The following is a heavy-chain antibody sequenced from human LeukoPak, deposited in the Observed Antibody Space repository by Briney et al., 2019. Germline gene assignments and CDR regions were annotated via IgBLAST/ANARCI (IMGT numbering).Heavy chain of an antibody. CDR3: ARDPLYSSSFDY. CDR2: INSDGSST. Sequence: PGGSLRLSCAASGFTFSSYSMNWVRQAPGKGLVWVSRINSDGSSTSYADSVKGRFTISRDNAKNTLYLQMNSLRAEDTAVYYCARDPLYSSSFDYWGQGTLVTVSS. J-gene: IGHJ4*02. V-gene: IGHV3-74*01. CDR1: GFTFSSYS. D-gene: IGHD6-6*01.